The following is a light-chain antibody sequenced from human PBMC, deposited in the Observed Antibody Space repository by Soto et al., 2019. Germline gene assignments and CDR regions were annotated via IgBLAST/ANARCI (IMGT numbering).Light chain of an antibody. V-gene: IGKV1-9*01. J-gene: IGKJ2*01. Sequence: DIQLTQSPSFLSASVGDRVTITCRASQGISSYLAWYQQKPGKAPKLLIYAASTLQSGVPSRFSGSGSGTEFTLTISSLQPEDFATYYCQQSDTFDQGTKLEIK. CDR1: QGISSY. CDR3: QQSDT. CDR2: AAS.